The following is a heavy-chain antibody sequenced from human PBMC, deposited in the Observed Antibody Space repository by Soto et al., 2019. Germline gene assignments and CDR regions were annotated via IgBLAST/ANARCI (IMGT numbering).Heavy chain of an antibody. CDR3: ARMATFGSLNWFDP. CDR1: GYSFTNND. V-gene: IGHV1-8*01. Sequence: ASVKVSCKASGYSFTNNDVTWVRQATGQGLEWMGWMNPGSGGTGYAQKFQGRVTMTRDISIATAYMELSSLRSDDTAIYYCARMATFGSLNWFDPWGQGTLVTVSS. CDR2: MNPGSGGT. J-gene: IGHJ5*02. D-gene: IGHD3-16*01.